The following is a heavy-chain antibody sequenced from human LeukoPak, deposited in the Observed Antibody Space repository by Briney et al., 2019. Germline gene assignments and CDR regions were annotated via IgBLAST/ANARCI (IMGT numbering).Heavy chain of an antibody. Sequence: SVKVPCKASGGTFSSYAISWVRQAPGQGLEWMGGIIPIFGTANYAQKFQGRVTITADESTSTAYMELSSLRSEDTAVYYCARGWVDYDSSGHLDYWGQGTLVTVSS. D-gene: IGHD3-22*01. J-gene: IGHJ4*02. CDR1: GGTFSSYA. CDR2: IIPIFGTA. V-gene: IGHV1-69*13. CDR3: ARGWVDYDSSGHLDY.